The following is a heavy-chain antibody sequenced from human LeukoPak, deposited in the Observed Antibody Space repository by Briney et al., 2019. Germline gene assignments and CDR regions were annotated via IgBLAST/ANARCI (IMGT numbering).Heavy chain of an antibody. CDR3: ASWYYYGSGSFLL. CDR1: GFTFSSYS. CDR2: ISSNSNYM. D-gene: IGHD3-10*01. Sequence: PGESLRLSCAASGFTFSSYSMNWVRQAPGKGLEWVSSISSNSNYMYYADSVNGRFTISRDNAKNSLSMQMNSLTAEDTAVYYCASWYYYGSGSFLLWGHGTLVTVSS. J-gene: IGHJ4*01. V-gene: IGHV3-21*04.